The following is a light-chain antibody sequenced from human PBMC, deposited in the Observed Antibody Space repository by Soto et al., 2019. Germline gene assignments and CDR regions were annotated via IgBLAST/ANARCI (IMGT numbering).Light chain of an antibody. V-gene: IGLV2-14*01. CDR1: SSDVGDYNY. J-gene: IGLJ1*01. CDR3: SSYTISSISYV. Sequence: QSALTQPASVSGSPGQSITISCIGTSSDVGDYNYVSWYQQHPGKAPKLMIYDVSNRPSGVSNRFSGSKSGNTASLTISGLQAEDEADYYCSSYTISSISYVFGTGTKLTVL. CDR2: DVS.